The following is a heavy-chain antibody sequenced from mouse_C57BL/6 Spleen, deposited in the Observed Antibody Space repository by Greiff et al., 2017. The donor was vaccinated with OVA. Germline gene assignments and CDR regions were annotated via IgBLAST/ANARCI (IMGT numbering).Heavy chain of an antibody. V-gene: IGHV1-69*01. CDR2: IDPSDSYT. J-gene: IGHJ1*03. CDR3: ARGGYGSSYWYFDV. D-gene: IGHD1-1*01. CDR1: GYTFTSYW. Sequence: QVQLQQPGTELVMPGASVKLSCKASGYTFTSYWMHWVKQRPGQGLEWIGEIDPSDSYTNYNQKFKGKSTLTVDKSSSTAYMQLSSLTSEDSAVYYWARGGYGSSYWYFDVWGTGTTVTVSS.